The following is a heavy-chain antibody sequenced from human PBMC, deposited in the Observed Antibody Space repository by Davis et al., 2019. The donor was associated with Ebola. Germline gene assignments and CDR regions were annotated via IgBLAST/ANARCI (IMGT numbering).Heavy chain of an antibody. CDR1: GGSISSSNW. CDR3: AREGYCSGGSCYEYGMDV. D-gene: IGHD2-15*01. V-gene: IGHV4-4*02. Sequence: SETLSLTCAVSGGSISSSNWWSRVRQPPGKGLEWIGEIYHSGSTNYNPSLKSRVTISVDKSKNQFSLKLSSVTAADTAVYYCAREGYCSGGSCYEYGMDVWGKGTTVTVSS. CDR2: IYHSGST. J-gene: IGHJ6*04.